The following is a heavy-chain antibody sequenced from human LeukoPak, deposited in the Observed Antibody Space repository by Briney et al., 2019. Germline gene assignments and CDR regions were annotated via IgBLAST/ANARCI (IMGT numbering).Heavy chain of an antibody. Sequence: SETLSLTCTVSGGSIGSYYWSWIRQPPGKGLEWIGYIYYSGSTNYNPSLKSRVTISVDTSKNQFSLKLSSVTAADTAVYYCARGRRVAGEYYFDYWGQGTLVTVSS. CDR3: ARGRRVAGEYYFDY. CDR2: IYYSGST. CDR1: GGSIGSYY. D-gene: IGHD6-19*01. J-gene: IGHJ4*02. V-gene: IGHV4-59*01.